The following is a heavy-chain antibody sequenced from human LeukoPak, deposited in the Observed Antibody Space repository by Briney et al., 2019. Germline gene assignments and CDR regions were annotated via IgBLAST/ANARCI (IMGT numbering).Heavy chain of an antibody. D-gene: IGHD3-3*01. Sequence: GGSLRLSCAASRFTFSSYAMSWVRQAPGKGLEWVSAISGSGGSTYYADSVKGRFTISRDNSKKTLYLQMDSLRGEDTAVYYCAKDIGTTIFGVVIIGSSFDYWGQGTLVTVSS. CDR2: ISGSGGST. V-gene: IGHV3-23*01. CDR3: AKDIGTTIFGVVIIGSSFDY. J-gene: IGHJ4*02. CDR1: RFTFSSYA.